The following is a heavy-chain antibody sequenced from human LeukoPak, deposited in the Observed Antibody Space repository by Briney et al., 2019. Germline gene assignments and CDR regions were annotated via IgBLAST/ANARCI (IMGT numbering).Heavy chain of an antibody. Sequence: GGSLRLSCAASGFTFSSYWMSWVRQAPGKGLEWVANIKQDGSEKYYVDSVKGRFTISRDNAKNSLYLQMNSLRAEDTAVYYCARMGNIVLMVYARNWFDPWGQGTLVTVSS. CDR1: GFTFSSYW. CDR3: ARMGNIVLMVYARNWFDP. V-gene: IGHV3-7*01. CDR2: IKQDGSEK. D-gene: IGHD2-8*01. J-gene: IGHJ5*02.